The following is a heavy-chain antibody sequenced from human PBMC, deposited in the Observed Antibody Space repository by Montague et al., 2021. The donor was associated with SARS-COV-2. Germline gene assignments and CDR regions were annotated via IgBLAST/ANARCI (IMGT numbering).Heavy chain of an antibody. Sequence: SLRLSCAASGFIFSSYEMNWVRQAPGKGLEWISYISSSGGGSTKXXTYSVKGRFTISRDNAKNSLYMQMNSLRVEDTAIYYCARDRDWDDWCGMDVWGRGTTVTVSS. CDR3: ARDRDWDDWCGMDV. D-gene: IGHD2-21*01. J-gene: IGHJ6*02. CDR1: GFIFSSYE. V-gene: IGHV3-48*03. CDR2: ISSSGGGSTK.